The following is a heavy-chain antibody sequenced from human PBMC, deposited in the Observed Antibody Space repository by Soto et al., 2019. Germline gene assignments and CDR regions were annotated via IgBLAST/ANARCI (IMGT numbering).Heavy chain of an antibody. J-gene: IGHJ6*03. CDR2: ISGSGGST. CDR1: GFTFSSYA. D-gene: IGHD2-2*01. V-gene: IGHV3-23*01. Sequence: EVQLLESGGGLVQPGGSLRLSCAASGFTFSSYAMSWVRQAPGKGLEWVSAISGSGGSTYYADSVKGRFTISRDNSKNTLYLQMNSLRAEDTSVYYCAKHPTCSSTSCLPYYYYYMDVWGKGTTVTVSS. CDR3: AKHPTCSSTSCLPYYYYYMDV.